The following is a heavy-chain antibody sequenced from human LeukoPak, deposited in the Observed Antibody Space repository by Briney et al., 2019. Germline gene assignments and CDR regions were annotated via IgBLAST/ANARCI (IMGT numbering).Heavy chain of an antibody. Sequence: SETLSLTCTVSGGSISSYYWSWIRQPPGKGLEWIGYIYYSGNTNYNPSLKSRVTISVDTSKNQFSLKLSSVTAADTAVYYCARASECSSSSCPFVNWGQGTLVTVSS. CDR2: IYYSGNT. CDR3: ARASECSSSSCPFVN. D-gene: IGHD2-2*01. J-gene: IGHJ4*02. CDR1: GGSISSYY. V-gene: IGHV4-59*01.